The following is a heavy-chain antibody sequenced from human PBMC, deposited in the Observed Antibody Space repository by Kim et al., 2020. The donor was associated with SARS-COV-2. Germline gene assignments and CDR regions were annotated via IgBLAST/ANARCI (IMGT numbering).Heavy chain of an antibody. J-gene: IGHJ4*02. CDR3: ARSHCSSTSCYMRFDY. Sequence: ASVKVSCKASGYTFTGYYMHWVRQAPGQGLEWMGRINPNSGGTNYAQKFQGRVTMTRDTSISTAYMELSRLRSDDTAVYYCARSHCSSTSCYMRFDYWGQGTLVTVSS. CDR1: GYTFTGYY. V-gene: IGHV1-2*06. CDR2: INPNSGGT. D-gene: IGHD2-2*02.